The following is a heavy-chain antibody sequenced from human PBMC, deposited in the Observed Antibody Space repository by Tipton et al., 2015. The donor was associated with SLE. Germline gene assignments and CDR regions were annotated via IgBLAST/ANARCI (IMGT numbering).Heavy chain of an antibody. Sequence: TLSLTCSVSGGSVSSSSFCWGWFRQPPGKGLEWIASIYYSGTTYYNPSLKSQVTMSVDTSKNQFSLTANAVTAADTAVYYCARHSWGTSGIWGQGTMVTVSS. CDR1: GGSVSSSSFC. V-gene: IGHV4-39*01. CDR2: IYYSGTT. CDR3: ARHSWGTSGI. J-gene: IGHJ3*02. D-gene: IGHD2-15*01.